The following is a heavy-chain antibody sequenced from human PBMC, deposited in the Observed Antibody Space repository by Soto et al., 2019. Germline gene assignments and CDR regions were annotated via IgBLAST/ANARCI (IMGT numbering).Heavy chain of an antibody. CDR2: IIPIFGTA. J-gene: IGHJ4*02. CDR3: ARTEIAAAGNEKTYYFDY. Sequence: ASVKVSCKASGGTFSSYAISWVRQAPGQGLEWMGGIIPIFGTANYAQKFQGRVTITADESTSTAYMELSSLRSEDTAFYYCARTEIAAAGNEKTYYFDYWGQGTLVTVSS. D-gene: IGHD6-13*01. CDR1: GGTFSSYA. V-gene: IGHV1-69*13.